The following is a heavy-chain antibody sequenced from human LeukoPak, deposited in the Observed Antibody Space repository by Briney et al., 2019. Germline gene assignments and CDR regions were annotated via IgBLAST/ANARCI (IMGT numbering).Heavy chain of an antibody. Sequence: VASVKVSCKASGYTFTSYYMHWVRQAPGQGLEWMGMINPSGGSTSYAQKFQGRVTMTRDTSISTAYMELSRLRSDDTAVYYCARDRPGSARGVVVVAATGAFDPWGQETLVTVSS. CDR1: GYTFTSYY. D-gene: IGHD2-15*01. V-gene: IGHV1-46*01. CDR2: INPSGGST. CDR3: ARDRPGSARGVVVVAATGAFDP. J-gene: IGHJ5*02.